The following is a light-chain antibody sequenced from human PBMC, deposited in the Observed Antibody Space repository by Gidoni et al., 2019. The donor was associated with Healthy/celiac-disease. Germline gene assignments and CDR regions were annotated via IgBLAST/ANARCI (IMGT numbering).Light chain of an antibody. CDR3: QQYYSTPKLT. V-gene: IGKV4-1*01. J-gene: IGKJ4*01. CDR1: QSVLYSSNNKNY. Sequence: DIVMTQSPDSLAVSLGERATINCKSSQSVLYSSNNKNYLAWYQQKPGQPPKLLIYWASTRESGVPDRVSGSGSGTDFTLNSSSLQAEDVAVYYCQQYYSTPKLTFGGGTKVEIK. CDR2: WAS.